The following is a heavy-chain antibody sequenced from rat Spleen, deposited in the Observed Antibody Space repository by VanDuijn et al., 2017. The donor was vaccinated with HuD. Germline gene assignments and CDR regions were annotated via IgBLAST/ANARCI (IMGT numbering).Heavy chain of an antibody. CDR3: TTVPIYYYDGTPDWFAY. CDR1: GFTFSNYY. V-gene: IGHV5-27*01. Sequence: EVQLVESGGGLVQPGRSLKLSCAASGFTFSNYYMAWVRQAPTKGLEWVAYISTGGGSTYYRDSVKGRFTISRDNAKSTLYLQMDILRSEDTATYYCTTVPIYYYDGTPDWFAYWGQGTLVTVSS. J-gene: IGHJ3*01. D-gene: IGHD1-12*02. CDR2: ISTGGGST.